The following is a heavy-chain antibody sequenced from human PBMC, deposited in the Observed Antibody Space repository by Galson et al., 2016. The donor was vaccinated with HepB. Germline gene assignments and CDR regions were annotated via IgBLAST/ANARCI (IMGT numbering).Heavy chain of an antibody. J-gene: IGHJ4*02. D-gene: IGHD5-12*01. CDR2: ISSSSSTI. Sequence: SLRLSCAASGFTFSNYNMNWVRQAPGKGLEWVSYISSSSSTIYYADSVKGRFTISRDNSKNTLYLHMNSLRAEDTAVYYCAKDWLARGRRPYFFDYWGQGTLVTVSS. CDR3: AKDWLARGRRPYFFDY. V-gene: IGHV3-48*01. CDR1: GFTFSNYN.